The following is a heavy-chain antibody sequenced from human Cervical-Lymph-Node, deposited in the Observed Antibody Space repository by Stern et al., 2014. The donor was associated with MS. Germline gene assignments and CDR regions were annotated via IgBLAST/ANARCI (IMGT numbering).Heavy chain of an antibody. V-gene: IGHV3-74*02. Sequence: LVQSGGGLVQPGGSLRLSCAASGFTFSSYWMHWVRQAPGKGLVWVSRINSDGSSTSYADSVKGRFTISRDNAKNTLYLQMNSLRAEDTAVYYCARGRLMVRGVIMDYWGQGTLVTVSS. D-gene: IGHD3-10*01. CDR3: ARGRLMVRGVIMDY. CDR2: INSDGSST. J-gene: IGHJ4*02. CDR1: GFTFSSYW.